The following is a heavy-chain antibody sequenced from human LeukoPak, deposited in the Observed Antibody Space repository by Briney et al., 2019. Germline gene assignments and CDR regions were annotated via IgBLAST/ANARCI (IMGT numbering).Heavy chain of an antibody. J-gene: IGHJ6*03. Sequence: SETLSLTCAVSGGSISSYYWSWIRQPAGKGLEWIGRIYTSGSTNYNPSLKSRVTMSVDTSKNQFSLKLSSVTAADTAVYYFSGRSYYGSGSYYNYYYYYMDVWGKGTTVTIPS. CDR1: GGSISSYY. CDR2: IYTSGST. V-gene: IGHV4-4*07. D-gene: IGHD3-10*01. CDR3: SGRSYYGSGSYYNYYYYYMDV.